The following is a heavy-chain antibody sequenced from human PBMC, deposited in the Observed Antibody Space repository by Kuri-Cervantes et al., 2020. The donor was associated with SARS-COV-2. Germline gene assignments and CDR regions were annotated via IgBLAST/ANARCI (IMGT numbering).Heavy chain of an antibody. CDR3: ATGIAVGTQNWFDP. D-gene: IGHD6-19*01. Sequence: ASVKVSCKVSGYTLTELSMHWVRQAPGKGLEWMGGFDPEDGETIYAQKFQGRVTMTEDTSTDTAYMELSSLRSEDTAVYYCATGIAVGTQNWFDPWGQGTLVIVSS. CDR2: FDPEDGET. J-gene: IGHJ5*02. CDR1: GYTLTELS. V-gene: IGHV1-24*01.